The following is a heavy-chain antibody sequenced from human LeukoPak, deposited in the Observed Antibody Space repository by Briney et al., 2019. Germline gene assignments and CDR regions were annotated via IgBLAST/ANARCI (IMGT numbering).Heavy chain of an antibody. J-gene: IGHJ4*02. D-gene: IGHD3-9*01. V-gene: IGHV3-21*01. Sequence: GGSLRLSCEASGFTFDDYGMHWVRQAPGKGLEWVSTLSHSGGDTYYADSVKGRFTTSRDNAKNSLSLQLNSLRVEDTAVYYCARGHYDVLAASYKWTPDYWGQGTLVTVSS. CDR3: ARGHYDVLAASYKWTPDY. CDR1: GFTFDDYG. CDR2: LSHSGGDT.